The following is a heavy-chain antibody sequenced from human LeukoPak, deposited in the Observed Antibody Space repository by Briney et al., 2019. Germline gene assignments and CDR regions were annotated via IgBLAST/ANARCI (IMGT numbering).Heavy chain of an antibody. Sequence: SETLSLTCTVSGGSISSSSYYWGWIRQPPGKGLEWIGSIYYSGSTYYNPSLKSRVTISVDTSKNQFSLKLSSVTAADTAVYYCARIFRTTVTNNFDYWGQGTLVTVSS. CDR2: IYYSGST. CDR3: ARIFRTTVTNNFDY. CDR1: GGSISSSSYY. D-gene: IGHD4-17*01. J-gene: IGHJ4*02. V-gene: IGHV4-39*01.